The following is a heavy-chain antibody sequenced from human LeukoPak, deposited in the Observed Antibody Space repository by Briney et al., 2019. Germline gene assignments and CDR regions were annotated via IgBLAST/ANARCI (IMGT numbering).Heavy chain of an antibody. Sequence: SETLSLTCTVSGGSISSYYWSWIRQPPGKGLEWIGYIYYSGSTNYNPSLKSRVTISVDTSKNQFSLKLSSVTAADTAVYYCARGEWQQLVGTTWGEGTLDTVSS. J-gene: IGHJ5*02. D-gene: IGHD6-13*01. CDR3: ARGEWQQLVGTT. CDR2: IYYSGST. CDR1: GGSISSYY. V-gene: IGHV4-59*01.